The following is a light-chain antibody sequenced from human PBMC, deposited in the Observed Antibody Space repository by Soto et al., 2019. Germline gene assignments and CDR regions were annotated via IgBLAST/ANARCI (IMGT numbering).Light chain of an antibody. V-gene: IGKV3-15*01. CDR3: QQYGSSRT. J-gene: IGKJ1*01. CDR1: QSVSSN. Sequence: EIVMTQSPATLSVSPGERATLSCRASQSVSSNLAWYQQKPGQAPRLLIYGASTRATGIPARFSGSGSGTEFTLTISSLQSEDFPVYYCQQYGSSRTLGQGTKVDIK. CDR2: GAS.